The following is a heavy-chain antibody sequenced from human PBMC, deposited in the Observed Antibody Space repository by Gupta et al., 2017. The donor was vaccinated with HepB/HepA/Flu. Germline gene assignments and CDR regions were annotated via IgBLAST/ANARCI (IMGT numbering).Heavy chain of an antibody. CDR3: ARGDLYYASSGYQFAS. CDR1: GVSISRGGFS. CDR2: IYYSGRT. Sequence: QVQLQESGPGLVKPSQPLALTCPVAGVSISRGGFSWSWIRQRPGKGLEYIGNIYYSGRTFYNPSLQSRLTMSVDTSKNQFSLRLMFVTVADTAVYYCARGDLYYASSGYQFASWGQGTLVTVSS. J-gene: IGHJ4*02. V-gene: IGHV4-31*03. D-gene: IGHD3-22*01.